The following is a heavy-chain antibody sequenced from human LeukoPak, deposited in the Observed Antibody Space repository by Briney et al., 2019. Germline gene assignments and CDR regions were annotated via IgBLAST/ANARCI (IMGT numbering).Heavy chain of an antibody. D-gene: IGHD1-26*01. CDR2: ISYDGSNK. CDR3: AKEWGPYYFDY. Sequence: PGGSLRLSCAASGFTFSSYGMHWVRQAPGKGLEWVAVISYDGSNKYYADSVKGRFTISRDNSKNPLYLQMNSLRAEDTAVYYCAKEWGPYYFDYWGQGTLVTVSS. V-gene: IGHV3-30*18. CDR1: GFTFSSYG. J-gene: IGHJ4*02.